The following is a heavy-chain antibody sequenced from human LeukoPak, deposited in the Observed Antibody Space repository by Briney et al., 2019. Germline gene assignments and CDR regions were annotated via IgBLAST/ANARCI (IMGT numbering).Heavy chain of an antibody. V-gene: IGHV4-39*07. CDR3: ARERYGDIDY. Sequence: SETLSLTCTVSGGSISSSSYYWGWIRQPPGKGLGWIGSIYYSGSTYYNPSLKSRVTISVDTSKNQFSLKLRSVTAADTAVYYCARERYGDIDYWGQGTLVTVSS. CDR1: GGSISSSSYY. CDR2: IYYSGST. D-gene: IGHD4-17*01. J-gene: IGHJ4*02.